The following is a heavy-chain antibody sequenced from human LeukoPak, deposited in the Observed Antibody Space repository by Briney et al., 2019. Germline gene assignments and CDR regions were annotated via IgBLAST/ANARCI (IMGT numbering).Heavy chain of an antibody. Sequence: SETLSLTCNVSGGSISSNSYYWAWIRQAPGKGLDWLGSFYFGGSPSYNASLQSRIAVSVDASKNQFSLKLTSMTAADTAVYYCARYRTALLIVVVTIQGGQGTLVTVSS. CDR2: FYFGGSP. V-gene: IGHV4-39*07. D-gene: IGHD3-22*01. CDR1: GGSISSNSYY. J-gene: IGHJ4*02. CDR3: ARYRTALLIVVVTIQ.